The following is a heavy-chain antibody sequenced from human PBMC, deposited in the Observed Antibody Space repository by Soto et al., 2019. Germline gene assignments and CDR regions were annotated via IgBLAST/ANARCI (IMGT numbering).Heavy chain of an antibody. D-gene: IGHD5-12*01. CDR1: GFTFSSNA. CDR3: AGGVWIWVDY. CDR2: ISHDGSKK. Sequence: QVQLVAAGGGVVQPGRSLRLSCAASGFTFSSNAMHWVRQAPGKGLEWVAVISHDGSKKYYADSVKGRFTISRDNSKNTLYLPMNSRRAEYTAVYYLAGGVWIWVDYGGQGTLVTVSS. V-gene: IGHV3-30-3*01. J-gene: IGHJ4*02.